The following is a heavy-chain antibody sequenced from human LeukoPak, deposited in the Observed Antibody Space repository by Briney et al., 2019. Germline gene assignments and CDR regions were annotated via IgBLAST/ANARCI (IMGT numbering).Heavy chain of an antibody. J-gene: IGHJ4*02. V-gene: IGHV4-30-4*08. CDR3: ARVQGSNWPFDY. Sequence: SETLSLTCTVADRSISSGGSYWSWIRQPPWKGLQWFGFIYSSGSTFYNAYLKSRFTISRDTSKNQFSLMLSPVTAADTAVYFCARVQGSNWPFDYWGQGTLVTVSS. D-gene: IGHD4-11*01. CDR2: IYSSGST. CDR1: DRSISSGGSY.